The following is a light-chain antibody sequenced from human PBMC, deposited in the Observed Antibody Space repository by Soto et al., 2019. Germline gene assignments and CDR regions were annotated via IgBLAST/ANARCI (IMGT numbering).Light chain of an antibody. CDR1: QDINIY. CDR2: AAS. J-gene: IGKJ1*01. V-gene: IGKV1-8*01. Sequence: IPITQSPSPVSASIGDTVPLTCRASQDINIYLNWYQQKPGKAPKLLIYAASTLQSGVPSRFSGSGSGTDFTLTISCLQSEDFATYYCQQYYSYSVTFGQGTKVDI. CDR3: QQYYSYSVT.